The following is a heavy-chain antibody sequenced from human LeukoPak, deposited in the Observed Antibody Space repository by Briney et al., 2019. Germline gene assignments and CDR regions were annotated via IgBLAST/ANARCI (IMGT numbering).Heavy chain of an antibody. Sequence: SQTLSLTCAVSGGSISSGGYSWSWIRQPPGKGLEWIGYIYHSGSTYYNPSLKSRVTISVDRSKNQFSLKLSSVTAADTAVYYCARAFYGGARIDYWGQGTLVTVSS. CDR3: ARAFYGGARIDY. J-gene: IGHJ4*02. CDR1: GGSISSGGYS. V-gene: IGHV4-30-2*01. D-gene: IGHD4-17*01. CDR2: IYHSGST.